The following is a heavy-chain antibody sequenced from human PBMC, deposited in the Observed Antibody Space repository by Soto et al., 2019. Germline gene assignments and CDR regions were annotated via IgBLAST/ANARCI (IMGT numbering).Heavy chain of an antibody. Sequence: ASVKVSCKVSGYTLTELSMHWVLQAPGKGLEWMGGFDPEDGETIYAQKFQGRVTMTEDTSTDTAYMELSSLRSEDTAVYYCATVIPETYYYDSSGYYYGYWGQGTLVTVSS. CDR1: GYTLTELS. J-gene: IGHJ4*02. CDR3: ATVIPETYYYDSSGYYYGY. D-gene: IGHD3-22*01. CDR2: FDPEDGET. V-gene: IGHV1-24*01.